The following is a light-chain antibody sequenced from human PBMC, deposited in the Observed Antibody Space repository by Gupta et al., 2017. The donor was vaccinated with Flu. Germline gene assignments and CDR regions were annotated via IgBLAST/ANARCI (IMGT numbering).Light chain of an antibody. CDR2: AAS. V-gene: IGKV1D-16*01. CDR3: QQYNSFPLT. Sequence: DIQMTQSPSSLSASVGDRVTITCRASQDIRTWLAWYQQKPEKAPKSLIYAASNWQSGAPARFSGGGSGTDFTLTISSLQAEDFATYYCQQYNSFPLTFGGGTKVEIK. J-gene: IGKJ4*01. CDR1: QDIRTW.